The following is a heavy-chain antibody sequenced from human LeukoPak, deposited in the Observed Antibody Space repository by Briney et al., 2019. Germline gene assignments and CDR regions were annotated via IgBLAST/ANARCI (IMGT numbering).Heavy chain of an antibody. D-gene: IGHD3-3*01. CDR3: ARGFFNWFDP. CDR2: MNPNSGNT. Sequence: ASVKVSCKASGYTFTSYGISWVRQATGQGLEWMGWMNPNSGNTGYAQKFQGRVTITRNTSISTAYMELSSLRSEDTVVYYCARGFFNWFDPWGQGTLVTVSS. J-gene: IGHJ5*02. CDR1: GYTFTSYG. V-gene: IGHV1-8*03.